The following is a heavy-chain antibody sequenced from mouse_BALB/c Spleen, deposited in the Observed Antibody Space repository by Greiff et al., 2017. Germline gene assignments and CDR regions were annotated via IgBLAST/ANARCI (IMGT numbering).Heavy chain of an antibody. Sequence: VQLVESGAELVRPGSSVKISCKASGYAFSSYWMNWVKQRPGQGLEWIGQIYPGDGDTNYNGKFKGKATLTADKSSSTAYMQLSSLTSEDSAVYFCARGDVDYWGQGTSVTVSS. CDR3: ARGDVDY. CDR1: GYAFSSYW. CDR2: IYPGDGDT. J-gene: IGHJ4*01. V-gene: IGHV1-80*01.